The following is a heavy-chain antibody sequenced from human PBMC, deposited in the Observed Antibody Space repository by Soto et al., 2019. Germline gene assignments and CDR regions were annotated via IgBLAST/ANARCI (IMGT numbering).Heavy chain of an antibody. D-gene: IGHD2-15*01. V-gene: IGHV1-69*13. J-gene: IGHJ4*02. CDR2: IIPIFGTA. CDR3: ARDDAPEVVAATLFY. Sequence: SGKFSCKASGGTFSSYASSCGRQARGQGLEWMGGIIPIFGTANYAQKFQGRGTITADESTSTAYMELSSLRSEDTAVYYCARDDAPEVVAATLFYWGQGTLVTVSS. CDR1: GGTFSSYA.